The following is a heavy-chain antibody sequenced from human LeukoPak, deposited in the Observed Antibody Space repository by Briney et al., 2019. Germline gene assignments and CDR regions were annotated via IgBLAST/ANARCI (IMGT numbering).Heavy chain of an antibody. CDR3: AREKPGSGSHFYGMDV. CDR1: GFTFSNYW. D-gene: IGHD3-10*01. V-gene: IGHV3-7*01. J-gene: IGHJ6*02. Sequence: PGGSLRLSCAASGFTFSNYWMSWVRQAPGKGLEWVANIKQDGSEKFYVDSVKGRFTISRDNSKDTLYLQMNSLRAEDTAVYYCAREKPGSGSHFYGMDVWGQGTTVTVSS. CDR2: IKQDGSEK.